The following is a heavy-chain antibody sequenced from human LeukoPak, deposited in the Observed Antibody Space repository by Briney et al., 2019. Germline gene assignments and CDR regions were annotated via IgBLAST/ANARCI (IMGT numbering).Heavy chain of an antibody. CDR2: IYYSGST. Sequence: SETLSLTCTVSGGSISSSSYYWGWIRQPPGKGLEWIGSIYYSGSTYYNPSLKSRVTISVDTSKNQFSLKLGSVTAADTAVYYCARDVMLPPYYYYYYMDVWGKGTTVTVSS. D-gene: IGHD2-15*01. CDR3: ARDVMLPPYYYYYYMDV. CDR1: GGSISSSSYY. J-gene: IGHJ6*03. V-gene: IGHV4-39*02.